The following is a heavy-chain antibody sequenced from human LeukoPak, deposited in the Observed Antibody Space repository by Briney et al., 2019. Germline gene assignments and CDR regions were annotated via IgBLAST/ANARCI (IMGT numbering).Heavy chain of an antibody. CDR1: GFSLSTSGVG. CDR2: IYWDDK. Sequence: SGPTLVKPTQTLTLTCSFSGFSLSTSGVGVAWIRQPPGKALQWLALIYWDDKRYSPTLKSRLTITKDTSKHQVVLTMTNMDPVDTATYFCTRSLGYYYYYMDVWGKGTTVTVSS. V-gene: IGHV2-5*01. CDR3: TRSLGYYYYYMDV. J-gene: IGHJ6*03.